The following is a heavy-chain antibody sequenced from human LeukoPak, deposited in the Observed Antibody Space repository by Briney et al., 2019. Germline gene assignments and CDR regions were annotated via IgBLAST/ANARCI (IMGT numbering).Heavy chain of an antibody. J-gene: IGHJ3*02. CDR2: ISGSGGST. CDR3: AKGRYYHDNSDAFEI. CDR1: GFTFSSYA. V-gene: IGHV3-23*01. D-gene: IGHD3-22*01. Sequence: PGGSLRLSCAASGFTFSSYAISWVRQAPGKGLEWVSAISGSGGSTYYTDSVKGRFTISRDNSKNTLYLQMNSLRAEDTAVSQCAKGRYYHDNSDAFEIWGQGTMVTVSS.